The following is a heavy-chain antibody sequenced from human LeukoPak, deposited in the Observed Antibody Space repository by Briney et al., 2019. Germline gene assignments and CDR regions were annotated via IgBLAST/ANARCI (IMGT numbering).Heavy chain of an antibody. Sequence: PSETLSLTCTVSGGSITGYYWSWIRQPPGQGLEWVGYIFSSGSTNYNPSLQSRVTISLDTSKSQFSLKLISVTASDTAVYYCARLTKFLTAYYPTPWGQGTLVTVSS. CDR2: IFSSGST. CDR3: ARLTKFLTAYYPTP. V-gene: IGHV4-59*08. D-gene: IGHD3-9*01. J-gene: IGHJ5*02. CDR1: GGSITGYY.